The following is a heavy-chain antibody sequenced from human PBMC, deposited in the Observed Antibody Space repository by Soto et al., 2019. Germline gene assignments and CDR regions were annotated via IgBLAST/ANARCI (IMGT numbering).Heavy chain of an antibody. J-gene: IGHJ4*02. D-gene: IGHD3-10*01. CDR2: VSPNGQGI. V-gene: IGHV3-23*01. Sequence: PGGSLRLSCAASGFTLGRYCISWVRQAPCKGLEWVSAVSPNGQGIYYADSVRGRFTISRDFSKKTVFLHMDSLRAEDTAVYYCAKDRDYPRDYFHYLGQGTLVTVSS. CDR3: AKDRDYPRDYFHY. CDR1: GFTLGRYC.